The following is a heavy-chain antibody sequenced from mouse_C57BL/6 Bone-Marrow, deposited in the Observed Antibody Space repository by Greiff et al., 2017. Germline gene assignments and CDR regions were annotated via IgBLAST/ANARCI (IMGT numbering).Heavy chain of an antibody. CDR1: GYTFTSYG. D-gene: IGHD4-1*01. V-gene: IGHV1-74*01. CDR2: IHPSDSDT. CDR3: AIRNWEYFDY. J-gene: IGHJ2*01. Sequence: QVQLQQSGAELARPGASVKLSCKASGYTFTSYGISWVKQRPGQGLEWIGRIHPSDSDTNYNQKFKGKATLTVDKSSSTAYMQLSSLTSEDSAVYYCAIRNWEYFDYWGQGTTLTVSS.